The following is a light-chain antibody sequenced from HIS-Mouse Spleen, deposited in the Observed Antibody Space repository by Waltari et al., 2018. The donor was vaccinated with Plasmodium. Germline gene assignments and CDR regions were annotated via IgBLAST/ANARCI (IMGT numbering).Light chain of an antibody. CDR3: SSYAGSNNLV. Sequence: QSALTQPPSASGSPGPSVTISCTGPSSAAGAYPYVPWYQQHPGKAPKLMIYEVSKRPSGVPDRFSGSKSGNTAALTVSGLQAEDEADYYCSSYAGSNNLVFGGGTKLTVL. CDR1: SSAAGAYPY. V-gene: IGLV2-8*01. CDR2: EVS. J-gene: IGLJ2*01.